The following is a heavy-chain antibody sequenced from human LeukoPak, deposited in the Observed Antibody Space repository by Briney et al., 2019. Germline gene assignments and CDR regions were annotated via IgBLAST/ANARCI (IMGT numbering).Heavy chain of an antibody. V-gene: IGHV3-23*01. J-gene: IGHJ6*02. CDR3: AKDLRYSGSLYGMDV. D-gene: IGHD5-12*01. Sequence: GGSLRLSCAASGFTFTTYAMTWVSQAPGKGLEWVSRISGSGDSTYFADSVKGRFTISRDNFKNTLYLQMNSLRAEDTAVYYCAKDLRYSGSLYGMDVWGQGTTVTVSS. CDR2: ISGSGDST. CDR1: GFTFTTYA.